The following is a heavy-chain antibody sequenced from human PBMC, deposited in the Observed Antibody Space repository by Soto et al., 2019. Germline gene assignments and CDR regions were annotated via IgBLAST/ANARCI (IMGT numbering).Heavy chain of an antibody. CDR1: GFTFSSYA. CDR3: AKHFVAGEVDY. V-gene: IGHV3-23*01. CDR2: VGSSGDVT. D-gene: IGHD3-10*01. J-gene: IGHJ4*02. Sequence: EVQLLESGGDLVQPGGSLRLSCVASGFTFSSYAMSWVRQAPGKGLEWVSIVGSSGDVTVYSDSVSGRFTISRDNSRNTLYFQMNGRTAEDTAVYYCAKHFVAGEVDYWGQGTLVTVSS.